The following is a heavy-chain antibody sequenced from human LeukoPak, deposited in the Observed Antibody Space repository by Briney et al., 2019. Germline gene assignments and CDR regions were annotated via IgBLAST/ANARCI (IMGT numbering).Heavy chain of an antibody. Sequence: GGSLXLSXXXXGXXVXSNYMSWVRQAPGKGLEWVSVIYSGGSTYYADSVKGRFTISRDNSKNTLYLQMNSLRAEDTAVYYCARGSDYGDYWGQGTLVTVSS. CDR3: ARGSDYGDY. V-gene: IGHV3-66*01. CDR1: GXXVXSNY. CDR2: IYSGGST. J-gene: IGHJ4*02.